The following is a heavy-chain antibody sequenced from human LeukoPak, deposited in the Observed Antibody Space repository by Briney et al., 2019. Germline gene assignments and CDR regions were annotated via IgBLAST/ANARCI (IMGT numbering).Heavy chain of an antibody. CDR1: GFTFSSYS. D-gene: IGHD5-12*01. CDR2: ISSSSSYI. Sequence: PGGSLRLSCAASGFTFSSYSMNWVRQAPGKGLEWVSSISSSSSYIYYADSVKGRFTISRDNAKNSLYLQMNSLRAEDTAVYYCARATPREWLGWFDPWGQGTLVTVSS. V-gene: IGHV3-21*01. CDR3: ARATPREWLGWFDP. J-gene: IGHJ5*02.